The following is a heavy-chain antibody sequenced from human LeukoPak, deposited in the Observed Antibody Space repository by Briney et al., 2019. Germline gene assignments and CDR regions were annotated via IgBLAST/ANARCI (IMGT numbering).Heavy chain of an antibody. CDR3: ARSLRFLEWLGSYYYYYMDV. D-gene: IGHD3-3*01. J-gene: IGHJ6*03. V-gene: IGHV3-21*01. CDR2: ISSSRSYI. CDR1: GFTFSSYS. Sequence: GGSLRLSCAASGFTFSSYSMNWVRHAPGGGLEWVSSISSSRSYIYNADSVKGRFTISRDNAKNSLYLQMNSLRAEDTAVYYSARSLRFLEWLGSYYYYYMDVWGKGTTVTVSS.